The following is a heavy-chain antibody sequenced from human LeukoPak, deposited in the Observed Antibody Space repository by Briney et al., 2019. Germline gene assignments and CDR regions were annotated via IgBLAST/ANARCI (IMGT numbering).Heavy chain of an antibody. J-gene: IGHJ6*04. CDR3: ARSDSGYDSDYYYGMDV. V-gene: IGHV3-21*01. CDR2: ISSSSSYI. D-gene: IGHD5-12*01. CDR1: GFTFSSYS. Sequence: PGGSRRLSCAASGFTFSSYSMNWVRQAPGKGLEWVSSISSSSSYIYYADSVKGRFTISRDNAKNSLYLQMNSLRAEDTAVYYCARSDSGYDSDYYYGMDVWGKGTTVTVSS.